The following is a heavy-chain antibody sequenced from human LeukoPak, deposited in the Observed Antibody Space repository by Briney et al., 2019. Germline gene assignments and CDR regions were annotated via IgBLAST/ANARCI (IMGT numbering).Heavy chain of an antibody. J-gene: IGHJ6*03. Sequence: KPSETLSLTCTVSGGSISSSSYYWGWIRQPPGKGLEWIGSIYYSGSTYYNPSLKSRVTISVDTSKNQFSLKLSSVTAADTAVYYCARDTVELPDYYYYMDVWGKGTTVTVSS. CDR1: GGSISSSSYY. D-gene: IGHD4-23*01. CDR2: IYYSGST. V-gene: IGHV4-39*02. CDR3: ARDTVELPDYYYYMDV.